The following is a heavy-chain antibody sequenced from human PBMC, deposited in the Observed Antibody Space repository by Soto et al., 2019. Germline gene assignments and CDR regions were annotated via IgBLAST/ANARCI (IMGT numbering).Heavy chain of an antibody. J-gene: IGHJ4*01. CDR1: GFTFSSYA. Sequence: PGGSLRLSCAASGFTFSSYAMSWVRQAPGKGLEWVSAISGSGGSTYYADSVKGRFTISRDNSKNTLYLQMNSLRAEDTAVYYCAKDRGERGRYDFLSGQGPYCFDYWCHGTLFPVS. D-gene: IGHD3-3*01. CDR3: AKDRGERGRYDFLSGQGPYCFDY. CDR2: ISGSGGST. V-gene: IGHV3-23*01.